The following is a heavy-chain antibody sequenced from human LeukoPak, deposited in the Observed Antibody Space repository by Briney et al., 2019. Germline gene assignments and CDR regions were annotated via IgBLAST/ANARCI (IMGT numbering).Heavy chain of an antibody. Sequence: GESLQISCKGSGYRLTSYWIGWVRQMPGKGLEWMGVINPGESDTRYSPSFQGQVTISADKSISTAYLQWSSLKASDTAMYYCARYDSTGYGFDYWGQGTLVTVSS. D-gene: IGHD3-22*01. CDR2: INPGESDT. CDR3: ARYDSTGYGFDY. V-gene: IGHV5-51*01. CDR1: GYRLTSYW. J-gene: IGHJ4*02.